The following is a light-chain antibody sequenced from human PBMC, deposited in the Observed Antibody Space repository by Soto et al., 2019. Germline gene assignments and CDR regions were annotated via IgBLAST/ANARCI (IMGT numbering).Light chain of an antibody. CDR1: SSDVGGYNY. CDR2: DVS. CDR3: SSYTSSSTPQV. Sequence: QSALTQPASVSGSPGQSITISCTGTSSDVGGYNYVSWYQQHPGKAPKLMIYDVSNRPSGVSNRFSGSKSGNTASLTISGLQPEDEADYYCSSYTSSSTPQVFGTGTKVTVL. J-gene: IGLJ1*01. V-gene: IGLV2-14*01.